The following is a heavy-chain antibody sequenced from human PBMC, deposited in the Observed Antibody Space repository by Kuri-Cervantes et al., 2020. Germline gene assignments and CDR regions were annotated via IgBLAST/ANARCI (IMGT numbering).Heavy chain of an antibody. CDR3: ARGGSSGWAHYYYYGMDV. D-gene: IGHD6-19*01. CDR2: INTNTGNP. V-gene: IGHV7-4-1*02. CDR1: GYTFTSCA. Sequence: ASVKVSCKASGYTFTSCARNWVRQAPGQGLEWMGWINTNTGNPPYAQGFTGRFVFSLDTSVSTAYLQISSLKAEDTAVYYCARGGSSGWAHYYYYGMDVWGQGTTVTVSS. J-gene: IGHJ6*02.